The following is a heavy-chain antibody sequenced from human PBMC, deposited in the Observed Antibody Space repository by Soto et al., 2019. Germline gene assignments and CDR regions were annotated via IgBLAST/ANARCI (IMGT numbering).Heavy chain of an antibody. Sequence: ASVKVSFKASGYTFTSYGISWVGQAPGQGLEWVGWISAYNGNTKYAQKLQGRVTMTTDTSTSTAYMELRSLRSDDTAVYYCARGRGIAARLGTEPENFDYWGQGTLVTVSS. CDR3: ARGRGIAARLGTEPENFDY. D-gene: IGHD6-6*01. J-gene: IGHJ4*02. V-gene: IGHV1-18*04. CDR1: GYTFTSYG. CDR2: ISAYNGNT.